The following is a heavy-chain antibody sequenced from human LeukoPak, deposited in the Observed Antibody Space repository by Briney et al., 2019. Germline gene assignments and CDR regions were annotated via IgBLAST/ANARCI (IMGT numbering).Heavy chain of an antibody. V-gene: IGHV4-39*01. J-gene: IGHJ4*02. CDR1: GGSISSSSYY. D-gene: IGHD1-26*01. Sequence: SETLSLTCTVSGGSISSSSYYWGWIRQPPGKGLEWIGSIYYSGSTYYNPSLKSRVTISVDTSKNQFSLKLSYVTAADTAVYYCARLGASGSYVDYWGQGTLVTVSS. CDR2: IYYSGST. CDR3: ARLGASGSYVDY.